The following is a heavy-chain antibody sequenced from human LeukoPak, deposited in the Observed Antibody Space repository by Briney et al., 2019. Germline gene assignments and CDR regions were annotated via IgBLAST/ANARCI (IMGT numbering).Heavy chain of an antibody. V-gene: IGHV3-30*18. Sequence: GGSLRLSCAASGFTFSSYGMHWVRQAPGKGLEWVALISYDGSNKYYTDSVKGRFTISRDNSKNTLYLQMNSLRAEDTAVYYCAKYDSSGIDYWGQGTLVTVSS. J-gene: IGHJ4*02. CDR1: GFTFSSYG. CDR3: AKYDSSGIDY. CDR2: ISYDGSNK. D-gene: IGHD3-22*01.